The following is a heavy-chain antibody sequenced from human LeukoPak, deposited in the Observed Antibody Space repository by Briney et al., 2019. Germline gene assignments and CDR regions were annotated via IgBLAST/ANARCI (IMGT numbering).Heavy chain of an antibody. CDR1: GFTSSSYS. J-gene: IGHJ4*02. Sequence: PGGSLRPXCAASGFTSSSYSMNWVRQAPGKGLEWVSSISSSSSYIYYADSVKGRFTISRDNAKNSLYLQMNSLRAEDTAVYYCAREVIAAAATFDYWGQGTLVTVSS. D-gene: IGHD6-13*01. V-gene: IGHV3-21*01. CDR3: AREVIAAAATFDY. CDR2: ISSSSSYI.